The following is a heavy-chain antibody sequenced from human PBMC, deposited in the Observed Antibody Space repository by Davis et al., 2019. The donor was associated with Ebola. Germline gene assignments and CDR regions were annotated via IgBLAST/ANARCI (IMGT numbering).Heavy chain of an antibody. CDR2: TYYKSKWYN. J-gene: IGHJ6*02. V-gene: IGHV6-1*01. Sequence: HPQTLSLTCALSVHSVSGSSGSWNCITQSPSRGLEWLGRTYYKSKWYNDYAASVKSRITINPDTSKNQFTLQLTSVTPEDTALYYCARGWLRGGMDVWGEGTTVTV. D-gene: IGHD5-18*01. CDR1: VHSVSGSSGS. CDR3: ARGWLRGGMDV.